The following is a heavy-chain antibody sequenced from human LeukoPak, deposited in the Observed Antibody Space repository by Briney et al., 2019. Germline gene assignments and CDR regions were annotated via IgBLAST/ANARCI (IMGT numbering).Heavy chain of an antibody. CDR3: AREVGVVAHQGGWFDP. CDR1: GYTFTGYY. CDR2: INPNSGGT. Sequence: ASVKVSCKAAGYTFTGYYMHWVRQAPGQGLEWMGRINPNSGGTNYAQKFQGRVTMTRDTSISTAYMELTRLRSDDTAVYYCAREVGVVAHQGGWFDPWGQGTLVTVSS. J-gene: IGHJ5*02. D-gene: IGHD2-2*01. V-gene: IGHV1-2*06.